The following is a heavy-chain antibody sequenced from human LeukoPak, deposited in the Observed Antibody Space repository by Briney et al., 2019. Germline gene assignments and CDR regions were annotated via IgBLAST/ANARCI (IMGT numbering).Heavy chain of an antibody. J-gene: IGHJ4*02. CDR2: IYYSGST. D-gene: IGHD1-14*01. CDR1: GGSISSYY. V-gene: IGHV4-59*01. CDR3: ARARLDLTIDY. Sequence: KSSETLSLTCTVSGGSISSYYWSWIRQPPGKGLEWIGYIYYSGSTNYNPSLKSRVTISVDTSKNQFSLKLSSVTAADTAVYYCARARLDLTIDYWGQGTLVTVSS.